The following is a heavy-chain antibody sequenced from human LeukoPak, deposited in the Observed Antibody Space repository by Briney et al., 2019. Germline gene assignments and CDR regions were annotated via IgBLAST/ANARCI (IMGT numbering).Heavy chain of an antibody. CDR1: GFTFSSYW. CDR2: ISGSGGLT. J-gene: IGHJ4*02. V-gene: IGHV3-23*01. Sequence: GGSLRLSCAASGFTFSSYWMHWVRHTPGKGLEWVSAISGSGGLTYHADSVKGRFTISRDNSKNTLYLQMNSLRAEDTAVYFCAKGHTSIVGTNGRYYFDFWGQGTLVTVSS. CDR3: AKGHTSIVGTNGRYYFDF. D-gene: IGHD1-26*01.